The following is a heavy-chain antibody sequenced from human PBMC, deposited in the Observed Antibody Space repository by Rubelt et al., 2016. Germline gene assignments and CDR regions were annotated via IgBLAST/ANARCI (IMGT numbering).Heavy chain of an antibody. Sequence: QVQLVQSGAEVKKPGASVKVSCKASGYTFTTYGINWVRQAPGQGLAWMGWISAYNGNSNHAQRVQGRGTMTTDTSTSTAYMELRSRRADDTAVYYCAREAYSGRYPLIDYWGQGTLVTVSS. V-gene: IGHV1-18*01. CDR2: ISAYNGNS. J-gene: IGHJ4*02. CDR3: AREAYSGRYPLIDY. CDR1: GYTFTTYG. D-gene: IGHD1-26*01.